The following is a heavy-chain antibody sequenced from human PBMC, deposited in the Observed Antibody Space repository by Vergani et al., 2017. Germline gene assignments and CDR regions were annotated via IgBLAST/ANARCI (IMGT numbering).Heavy chain of an antibody. V-gene: IGHV3-30-3*01. CDR2: ISHDGTNR. J-gene: IGHJ4*02. Sequence: VDLVESGGGLAQPGGSLRLSCEASGITFSGYSVFWVRQSPGQGLEWVTLISHDGTNRHYADSVVGRFTISRDNSKRMVYLQMNNLRPDDTALYYCVRDRPLEFDRDYWGQGTLVTVSS. CDR1: GITFSGYS. CDR3: VRDRPLEFDRDY. D-gene: IGHD1-1*01.